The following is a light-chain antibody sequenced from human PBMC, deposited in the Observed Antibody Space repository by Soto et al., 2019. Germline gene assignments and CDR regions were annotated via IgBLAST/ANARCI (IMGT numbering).Light chain of an antibody. CDR1: QSVTNNY. J-gene: IGKJ4*01. CDR3: QQHSRSIT. CDR2: GAS. Sequence: VLTQSPGTLSLSQGERATLSCRASQSVTNNYLAWYQQKPGQSPRLLIYGASIRATAIPDRFSGSGSGTDFTLTISRLEPEDSAVYYCQQHSRSITFGGGTKVEIK. V-gene: IGKV3-20*01.